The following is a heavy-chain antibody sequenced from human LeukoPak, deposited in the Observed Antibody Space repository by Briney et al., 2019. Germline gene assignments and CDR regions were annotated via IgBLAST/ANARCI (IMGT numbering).Heavy chain of an antibody. J-gene: IGHJ4*02. CDR2: ISGGGDIT. V-gene: IGHV3-23*01. D-gene: IGHD4-23*01. CDR3: AKAKNDGGSLDY. Sequence: GGSLRLSCAASGFTFSTYAMSWVRQAPGKGLEWVSAISGGGDITYYADSVKGRFTISRDKSKNTLFLQMNSLRAEDTAVYYCAKAKNDGGSLDYWGQGTLVTVSS. CDR1: GFTFSTYA.